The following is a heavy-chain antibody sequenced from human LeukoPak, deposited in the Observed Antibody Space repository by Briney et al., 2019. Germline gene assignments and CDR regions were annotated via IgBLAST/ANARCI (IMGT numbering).Heavy chain of an antibody. Sequence: PSETLSLTCTVSGGSISSGSYYWSWIRQPAGKGLEWIGRIYTSGSTNYNPSLKSRVTISVDTSKNQFSLKLSSVTAADTAVYYCARGMGWGNYYYYGMDVWGQGTTVTVSS. CDR2: IYTSGST. CDR3: ARGMGWGNYYYYGMDV. V-gene: IGHV4-61*02. J-gene: IGHJ6*02. D-gene: IGHD1-26*01. CDR1: GGSISSGSYY.